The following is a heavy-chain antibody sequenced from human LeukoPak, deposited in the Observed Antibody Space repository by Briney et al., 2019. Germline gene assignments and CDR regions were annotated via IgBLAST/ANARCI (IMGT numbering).Heavy chain of an antibody. V-gene: IGHV1-8*01. CDR3: TGGSSGRRDN. J-gene: IGHJ4*02. D-gene: IGHD6-19*01. Sequence: ASVKVSCKASGYTFTSCDINWVRQAIGQGLEWMVWMNPNSGNTGYGQSFQGRITMTRDISIGTAYMELSNLTSEDTAISSCTGGSSGRRDNWGQGTLVTVSA. CDR1: GYTFTSCD. CDR2: MNPNSGNT.